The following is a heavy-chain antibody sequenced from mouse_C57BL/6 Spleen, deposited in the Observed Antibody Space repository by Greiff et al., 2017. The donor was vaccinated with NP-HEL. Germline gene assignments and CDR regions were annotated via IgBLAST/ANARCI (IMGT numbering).Heavy chain of an antibody. CDR3: ARPMVTTEFAY. V-gene: IGHV5-6*01. Sequence: EVKLQESGGDLVKPGGSLKLSCAASGFTFSSYGMSWVRQTPDKRLEWVATISSGGSYTYYPDSVKGRFTISRDNAKNTLYLQMSSLKSEDTAMYYCARPMVTTEFAYWGQGTLVTVSA. CDR1: GFTFSSYG. J-gene: IGHJ3*01. CDR2: ISSGGSYT. D-gene: IGHD2-2*01.